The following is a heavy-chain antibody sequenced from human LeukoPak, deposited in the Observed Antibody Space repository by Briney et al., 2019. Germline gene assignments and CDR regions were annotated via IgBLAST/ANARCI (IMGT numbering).Heavy chain of an antibody. V-gene: IGHV2-5*02. CDR1: GFSLRTSGVG. CDR2: IYWDDDK. J-gene: IGHJ4*02. Sequence: ESGPTLVHPTQPLTLTCTFSGFSLRTSGVGVGWIRQPPGKALEWLALIYWDDDKRYNPSLKSRLTITQDTSKNQVVLTMTNMDPVDTATYYCAHRLDSNGWTTFDYWGQGTLVTVSS. CDR3: AHRLDSNGWTTFDY. D-gene: IGHD6-19*01.